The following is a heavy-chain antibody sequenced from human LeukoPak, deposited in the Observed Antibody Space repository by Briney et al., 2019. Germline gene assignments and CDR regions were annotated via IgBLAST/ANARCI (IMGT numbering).Heavy chain of an antibody. CDR3: ARGYSYGFDY. CDR1: GFTFSSYA. CDR2: IYSGGST. D-gene: IGHD5-18*01. J-gene: IGHJ4*02. Sequence: GGSLRLSCAAYGFTFSSYAMSWVRQAPGKGLEWVSVIYSGGSTYYADSVKGRFTISRDNSKNTLYLQMNSLRAEDTAVYYCARGYSYGFDYWGQGTLVTVSS. V-gene: IGHV3-53*01.